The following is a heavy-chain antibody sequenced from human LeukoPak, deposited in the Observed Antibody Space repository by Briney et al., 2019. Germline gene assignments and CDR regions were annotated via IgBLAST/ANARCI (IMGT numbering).Heavy chain of an antibody. J-gene: IGHJ4*02. V-gene: IGHV3-30-3*01. D-gene: IGHD2-15*01. CDR2: ISHDGSKK. Sequence: PGRSLRLSCAASGFTFSSYALHWVRQAPGMGLEWVAVISHDGSKKYYADSVKGRFTISRDTSKNTLYLQMNSLRSEDTAVYYCARDLHAIAPYSIDYWGQGTLVTVSS. CDR3: ARDLHAIAPYSIDY. CDR1: GFTFSSYA.